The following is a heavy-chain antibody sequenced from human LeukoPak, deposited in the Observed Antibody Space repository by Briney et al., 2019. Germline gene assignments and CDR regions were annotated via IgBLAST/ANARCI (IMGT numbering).Heavy chain of an antibody. CDR1: GFSFSLYW. V-gene: IGHV3-7*03. J-gene: IGHJ4*02. CDR2: IKQDGSEK. Sequence: GGSLRLSCAASGFSFSLYWMNWVRRAPGKGLEWVANIKQDGSEKNYVDSVKGRFTISRDNAKNSLYLQMNNLRVEDTAMYYCAGGTGFIIKDWGQGTLVTVSS. CDR3: AGGTGFIIKD. D-gene: IGHD3-9*01.